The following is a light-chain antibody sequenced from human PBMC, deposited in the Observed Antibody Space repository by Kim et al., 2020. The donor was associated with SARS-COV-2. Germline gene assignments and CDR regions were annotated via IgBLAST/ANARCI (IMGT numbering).Light chain of an antibody. Sequence: VSPGQTASITCAGEKLGDKYACWYQQKPGQSPVLVIYQDSKRPSGIPERFSGSNSGNTATLTISGTQAMDEADYYCQAWDSSTEVFGTGTKVTVL. CDR2: QDS. CDR3: QAWDSSTEV. J-gene: IGLJ1*01. V-gene: IGLV3-1*01. CDR1: KLGDKY.